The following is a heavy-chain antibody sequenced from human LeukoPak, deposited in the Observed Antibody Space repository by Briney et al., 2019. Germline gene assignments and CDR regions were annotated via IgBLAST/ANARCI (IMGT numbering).Heavy chain of an antibody. Sequence: PSEPLSLTCTVSGASISSYYWSWIRQPPGKGLEWMGYIYYSGSTRYTPSLKSRVTISVDTSKNQFSLKLSSVTAADTAVYYCARVGILRFPSNWFDPWGQGTLVTVSS. J-gene: IGHJ5*02. D-gene: IGHD3-3*01. CDR2: IYYSGST. CDR1: GASISSYY. CDR3: ARVGILRFPSNWFDP. V-gene: IGHV4-59*01.